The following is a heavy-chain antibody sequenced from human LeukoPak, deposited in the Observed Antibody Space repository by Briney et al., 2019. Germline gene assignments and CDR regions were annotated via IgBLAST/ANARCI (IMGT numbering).Heavy chain of an antibody. Sequence: GGSLRLSCAASGFTFSSYEMNWVLQAPGKGLEWVSYISSSGSTIYYADSAKGRFTISRDNAKNSLYLQMNSLRAEDTAVYYCARDAPSYYYDSSGQAYMDVWGKGTTVTVSS. CDR2: ISSSGSTI. CDR1: GFTFSSYE. J-gene: IGHJ6*03. V-gene: IGHV3-48*03. CDR3: ARDAPSYYYDSSGQAYMDV. D-gene: IGHD3-22*01.